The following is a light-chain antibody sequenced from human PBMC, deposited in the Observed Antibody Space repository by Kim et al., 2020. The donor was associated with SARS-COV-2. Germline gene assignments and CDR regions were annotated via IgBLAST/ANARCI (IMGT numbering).Light chain of an antibody. V-gene: IGLV3-1*01. J-gene: IGLJ1*01. CDR1: KLGDKY. CDR2: QYN. CDR3: QALDSGSYV. Sequence: SVSPGQTASITCSGDKLGDKYVSWYQQKPGQSPVLLIYQYNTRPSGIPERFSGSNSESSATLTISGTQAMDEADYYCQALDSGSYVFVTGTKVTVL.